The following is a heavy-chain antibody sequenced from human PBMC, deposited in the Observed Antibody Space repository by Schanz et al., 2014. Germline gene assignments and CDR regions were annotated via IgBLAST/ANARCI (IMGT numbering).Heavy chain of an antibody. V-gene: IGHV1-46*01. CDR3: VRDAGWAFGDYHGMDV. CDR1: GGTFTTYY. D-gene: IGHD3-10*01. CDR2: INPSSGTT. Sequence: QVQLVQSGAEVKKPGSSVKVSCKASGGTFTTYYIHWVRQAPGQGLEWMGKINPSSGTTRIAQNFQGRVTMTRDTSTSTAYMELRSLISDDTAVYYCVRDAGWAFGDYHGMDVWGQGTSVTVSS. J-gene: IGHJ6*02.